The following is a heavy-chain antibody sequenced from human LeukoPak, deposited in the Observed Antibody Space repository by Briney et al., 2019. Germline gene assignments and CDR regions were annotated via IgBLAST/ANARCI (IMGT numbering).Heavy chain of an antibody. Sequence: GGSLRLSCAASGFTFSTYSMNWVRQAPGKGLEWVSSISSSSSFIYYADSVKGRFTISRDNAKNSVYLQMNSLRAEDTAVYYCARLKGFGDLDFWGQGALVTVSS. CDR3: ARLKGFGDLDF. V-gene: IGHV3-21*01. CDR2: ISSSSSFI. CDR1: GFTFSTYS. J-gene: IGHJ4*02. D-gene: IGHD4-17*01.